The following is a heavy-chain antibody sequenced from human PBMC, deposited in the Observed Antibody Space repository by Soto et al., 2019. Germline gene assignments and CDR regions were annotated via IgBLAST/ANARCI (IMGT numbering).Heavy chain of an antibody. CDR1: GYTFTSYD. CDR2: MNPNSGNT. Sequence: QVQLVQSGAEVKKPGASVKVSCKASGYTFTSYDINSVRQATGQGLEWMGWMNPNSGNTGYAQKFQGRVTMTRNTSISTAYMELSSLRSEDTAVYYCARGSCISTSCYYYYYYGMDVWGQGTTVTVSS. CDR3: ARGSCISTSCYYYYYYGMDV. D-gene: IGHD2-2*01. V-gene: IGHV1-8*01. J-gene: IGHJ6*02.